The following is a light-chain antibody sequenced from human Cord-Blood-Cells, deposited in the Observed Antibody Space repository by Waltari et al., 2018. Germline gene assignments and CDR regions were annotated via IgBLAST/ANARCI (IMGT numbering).Light chain of an antibody. Sequence: DIQMTQSPSSLSASVGDRVTITCRASQSISSYLNWYQQKPGKAPKLLIYAASSLQSGVPSRFNGNGSGTEFPLTTNSLQPEKFATYYCQKSFNNLPLGQRTRPEIK. CDR2: AAS. V-gene: IGKV1-39*01. J-gene: IGKJ5*01. CDR1: QSISSY. CDR3: QKSFNNLP.